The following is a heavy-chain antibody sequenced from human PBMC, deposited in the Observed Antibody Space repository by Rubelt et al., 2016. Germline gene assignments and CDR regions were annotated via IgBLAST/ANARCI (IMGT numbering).Heavy chain of an antibody. CDR2: INHSGST. Sequence: QVQLQQWGAGLLKPSETLSLTCAVYGGSFSGYYWSWIRQPPGKGLEWIGEINHSGSTNYNPSLKSRVTISVDTSNVQFSLKLSAVTAAATAVYYCARHPCPFWSGRNPFDYWGQGTLVTVSS. J-gene: IGHJ4*02. CDR1: GGSFSGYY. V-gene: IGHV4-34*01. D-gene: IGHD3-3*01. CDR3: ARHPCPFWSGRNPFDY.